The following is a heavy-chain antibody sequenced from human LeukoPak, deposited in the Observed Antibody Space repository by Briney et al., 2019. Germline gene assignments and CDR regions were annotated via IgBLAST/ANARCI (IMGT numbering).Heavy chain of an antibody. J-gene: IGHJ5*02. CDR3: ARGDTVTTWTGFNP. Sequence: ASVKVSCKASGYTFTSYDMHWVRQAPGQGLEWMGIINSSGGSTSYAQKFPGRVTMTTDTSTSTAYMELRSLRSDDTAVYYCARGDTVTTWTGFNPWGQGTLVTVSS. D-gene: IGHD4-17*01. CDR1: GYTFTSYD. V-gene: IGHV1-46*01. CDR2: INSSGGST.